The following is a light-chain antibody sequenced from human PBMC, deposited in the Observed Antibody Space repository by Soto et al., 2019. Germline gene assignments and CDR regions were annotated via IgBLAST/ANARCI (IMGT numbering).Light chain of an antibody. CDR1: QSVSRD. CDR3: QHYNDWPRT. Sequence: EIVLTQSPATLSVSPGERATLSCRASQSVSRDLAWYQQKPGQAPRLLIYGASTRATGIPARFSGSGSGTEFTLTISSLQSEDFGVYSCQHYNDWPRTFGQGTKV. V-gene: IGKV3-15*01. CDR2: GAS. J-gene: IGKJ1*01.